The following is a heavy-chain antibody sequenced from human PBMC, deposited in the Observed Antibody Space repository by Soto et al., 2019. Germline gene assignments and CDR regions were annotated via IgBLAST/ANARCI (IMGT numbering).Heavy chain of an antibody. Sequence: SETLSLTCAVSGYSISSGYYWGWIRQPPGKGLEWIGSIHHSGSTYYNPSLKSRVTISVDTSKNQFSLKLSSVTAADTAVYYCAREQLWLSDAFDIWGQGTMVTV. D-gene: IGHD5-18*01. CDR1: GYSISSGYY. J-gene: IGHJ3*02. CDR3: AREQLWLSDAFDI. CDR2: IHHSGST. V-gene: IGHV4-38-2*02.